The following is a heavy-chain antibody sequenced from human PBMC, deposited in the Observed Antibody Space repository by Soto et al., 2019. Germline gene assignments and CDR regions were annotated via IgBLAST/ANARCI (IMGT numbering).Heavy chain of an antibody. D-gene: IGHD2-8*01. CDR2: ISYDGSNK. CDR1: GFTFSSYA. V-gene: IGHV3-30-3*01. CDR3: ARGEGCTNGVCYNWFDP. Sequence: PGGSLRLSCAVSGFTFSSYAMHWVRQAPRKGLEWVAVISYDGSNKYYADSVKGRFTISRDNSKNTLYLQMNSLRAEDTAVYYCARGEGCTNGVCYNWFDPWGQGTLVTVSS. J-gene: IGHJ5*02.